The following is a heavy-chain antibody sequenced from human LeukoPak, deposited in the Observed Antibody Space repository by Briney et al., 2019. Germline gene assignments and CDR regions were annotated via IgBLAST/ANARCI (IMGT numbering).Heavy chain of an antibody. V-gene: IGHV4-39*07. CDR1: GGSISSGGYY. Sequence: PSETLSLTCTVSGGSISSGGYYWSWIRQPPGKGLEWIGEINHSGSTNYNPSLKSRVTISVDTSKNQFSLKLSSVTAADTAVYYCARGEYSSPKEEWFDPWGQGTLVTVSS. J-gene: IGHJ5*02. D-gene: IGHD6-13*01. CDR3: ARGEYSSPKEEWFDP. CDR2: INHSGST.